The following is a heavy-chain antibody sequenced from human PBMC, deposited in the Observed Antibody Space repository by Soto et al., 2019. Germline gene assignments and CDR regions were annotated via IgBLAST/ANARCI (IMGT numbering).Heavy chain of an antibody. V-gene: IGHV3-23*01. Sequence: EGALRLSCSAAGFAFIEYAMSWLHQAPCNWPESVSTIGGAGGGPTSVDCVRGRFTVFRDNSKSTMYLHMDSLRAEDTAVSYCAPDSINRNGIYAPFDIWXKGRMVTVS. J-gene: IGHJ3*02. CDR1: GFAFIEYA. CDR3: APDSINRNGIYAPFDI. CDR2: IGGAGGGP. D-gene: IGHD2-21*01.